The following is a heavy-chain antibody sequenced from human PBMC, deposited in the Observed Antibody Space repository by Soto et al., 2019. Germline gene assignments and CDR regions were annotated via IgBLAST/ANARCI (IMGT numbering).Heavy chain of an antibody. Sequence: HSETLSLTCAVYGGSFSGYYWSWIRQPPGKGLEWIGEINHSGSTNYNPSLKSRVAISVDTSKNQFSLKLSSVTAADTAVYYCARGVRGADYYYYYYMDVWGKGTTVTVSS. CDR2: INHSGST. D-gene: IGHD3-10*01. CDR3: ARGVRGADYYYYYYMDV. J-gene: IGHJ6*03. V-gene: IGHV4-34*01. CDR1: GGSFSGYY.